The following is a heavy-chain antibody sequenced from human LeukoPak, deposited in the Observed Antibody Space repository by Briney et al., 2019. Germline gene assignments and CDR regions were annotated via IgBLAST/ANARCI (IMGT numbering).Heavy chain of an antibody. CDR1: GFSLSDAW. CDR3: SRNADHDW. Sequence: PGGSLRLSCAGSGFSLSDAWFNWVRQTPEKGLEWLARIKRQTEGWAKDYAAPVKGRFTISRDDSKSTVYLQMNSLEIEDTAVYFCSRNADHDWWGQGTLVTVSS. D-gene: IGHD1-14*01. J-gene: IGHJ4*02. CDR2: IKRQTEGWAK. V-gene: IGHV3-15*01.